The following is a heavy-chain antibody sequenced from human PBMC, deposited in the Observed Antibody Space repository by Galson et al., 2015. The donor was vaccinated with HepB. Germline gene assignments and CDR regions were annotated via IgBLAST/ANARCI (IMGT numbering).Heavy chain of an antibody. Sequence: SLRLSCAASGFTFDDYAMHWVRQAPGKGLEWVSGISWNSGSIGYADSVKGRFTISRDNAKNSLYLQMNSLRAADTALYYCAKDMWKRYINITIVVVPAAMLYGPPYYYYYYMDVWGKGTTVTVSS. CDR3: AKDMWKRYINITIVVVPAAMLYGPPYYYYYYMDV. CDR1: GFTFDDYA. D-gene: IGHD2-2*01. J-gene: IGHJ6*03. V-gene: IGHV3-9*01. CDR2: ISWNSGSI.